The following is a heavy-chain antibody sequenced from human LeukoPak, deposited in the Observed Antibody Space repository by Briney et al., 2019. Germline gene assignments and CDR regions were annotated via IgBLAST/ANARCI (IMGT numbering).Heavy chain of an antibody. J-gene: IGHJ4*02. Sequence: GASVKVSCKASGYTFTGYYMHWVRQAPGQGLEWMGWINPNSGGTNYAQKFQGRVTMTRDTAISTDYLELSRLRSDATAVYYCARIPSFDSSRWQWGEGTLLTVSS. CDR1: GYTFTGYY. CDR3: ARIPSFDSSRWQ. V-gene: IGHV1-2*02. D-gene: IGHD6-13*01. CDR2: INPNSGGT.